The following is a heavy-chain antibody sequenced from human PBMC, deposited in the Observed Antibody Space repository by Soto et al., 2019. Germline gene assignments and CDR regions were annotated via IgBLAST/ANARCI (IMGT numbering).Heavy chain of an antibody. J-gene: IGHJ5*02. V-gene: IGHV4-39*07. Sequence: SETLSLTCTVSGGPISRSSYYWGWIRPRPGKGLEWKGEISNSGSTNYNPSLKSRVTLSVDTSNNQFSLKLSSVTAADTAVYYCAKVPDYGDYYNWFDPWGQGTLVTVSS. D-gene: IGHD4-17*01. CDR2: ISNSGST. CDR1: GGPISRSSYY. CDR3: AKVPDYGDYYNWFDP.